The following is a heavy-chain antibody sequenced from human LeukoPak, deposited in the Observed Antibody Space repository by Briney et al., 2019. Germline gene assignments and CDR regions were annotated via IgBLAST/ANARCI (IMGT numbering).Heavy chain of an antibody. Sequence: PGGSLRLSCAASGFIFSNYWMHWVRQVPGKVLVWVSGMDSVGNSRNYADAVKGRFTISRDNAKNTMYLQMNSLRVEDTAVYYCGRGKLPGTVTDWGQGTPVTVSS. J-gene: IGHJ4*02. CDR2: MDSVGNSR. V-gene: IGHV3-74*01. D-gene: IGHD4-17*01. CDR1: GFIFSNYW. CDR3: GRGKLPGTVTD.